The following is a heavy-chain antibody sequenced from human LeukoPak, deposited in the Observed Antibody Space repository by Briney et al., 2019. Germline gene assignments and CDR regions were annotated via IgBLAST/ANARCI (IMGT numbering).Heavy chain of an antibody. J-gene: IGHJ5*02. Sequence: GGSLRLSCAASGFTFSSYSMNWVRQAPGKGLEWVSSISSSSSYIYYADSVKGRFTISRDNAKNSLYLQMNSLRAEDTAVYYCAGKAVAAPLMGFDPWGQGTLVTVSS. D-gene: IGHD6-19*01. CDR3: AGKAVAAPLMGFDP. CDR1: GFTFSSYS. V-gene: IGHV3-21*01. CDR2: ISSSSSYI.